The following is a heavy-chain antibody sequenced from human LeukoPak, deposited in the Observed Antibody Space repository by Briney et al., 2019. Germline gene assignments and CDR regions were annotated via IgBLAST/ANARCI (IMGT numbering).Heavy chain of an antibody. CDR2: INPNTGGT. J-gene: IGHJ4*02. CDR3: ARVQVAARIDY. Sequence: AASVKVSCKASGYTFTGYYMHWVRQAPGQGLEWMGWINPNTGGTNYAQKCQGRVTMTRDASISTAYMELSRLRSDDTAVYFCARVQVAARIDYWGQGTLVTVST. V-gene: IGHV1-2*02. D-gene: IGHD6-6*01. CDR1: GYTFTGYY.